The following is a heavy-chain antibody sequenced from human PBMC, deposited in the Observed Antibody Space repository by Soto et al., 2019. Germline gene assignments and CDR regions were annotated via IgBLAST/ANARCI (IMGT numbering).Heavy chain of an antibody. CDR2: IYYSGST. D-gene: IGHD3-3*01. J-gene: IGHJ4*02. CDR3: ARAAIFGVIWKPALDY. CDR1: GGSVSSGSYY. Sequence: KASETLSLTCTVSGGSVSSGSYYWSWIRQPPGKGLEWIGYIYYSGSTNYNPSLKSRLTISVDTSKNQFSLKLNSMTAADTAVYYCARAAIFGVIWKPALDYWGQGTLVTAPQ. V-gene: IGHV4-61*01.